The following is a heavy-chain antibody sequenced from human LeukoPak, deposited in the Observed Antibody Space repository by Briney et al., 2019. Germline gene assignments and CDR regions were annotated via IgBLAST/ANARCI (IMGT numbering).Heavy chain of an antibody. J-gene: IGHJ4*02. CDR1: GYTFTSYD. CDR3: ARPFCSGPTCYASFDS. D-gene: IGHD2-2*01. CDR2: MNPNSGNT. V-gene: IGHV1-8*01. Sequence: ASVKVSCKASGYTFTSYDINWVRQATGQGLEWMGWMNPNSGNTGYAQKFQGRVTMTRDTSISTAYMELTGLTSDDTAVYYCARPFCSGPTCYASFDSWGQGTLVTVSS.